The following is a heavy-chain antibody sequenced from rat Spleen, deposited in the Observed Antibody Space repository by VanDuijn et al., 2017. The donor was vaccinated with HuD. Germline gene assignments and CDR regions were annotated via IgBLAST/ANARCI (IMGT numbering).Heavy chain of an antibody. Sequence: EVQLVESGGGLVQPGRSLKLSCVASGFTFNNYWMTWIRQTPKKGLEWVATINNDGSSTYYRDSVKGRFTISRENAKSTLYLQMDSLRAEDTATYYCARHYNWELWYFDFWGPGTMVTVSS. D-gene: IGHD5-1*01. CDR3: ARHYNWELWYFDF. CDR1: GFTFNNYW. J-gene: IGHJ1*01. V-gene: IGHV5-31*01. CDR2: INNDGSST.